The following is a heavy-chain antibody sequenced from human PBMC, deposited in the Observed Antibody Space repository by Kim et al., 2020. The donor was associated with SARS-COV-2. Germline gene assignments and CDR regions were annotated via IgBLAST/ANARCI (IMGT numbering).Heavy chain of an antibody. V-gene: IGHV4-34*01. CDR2: INHSGST. Sequence: SETLSLTCAVYGGSFSGYYWSWIRQPPGKGLEWIGEINHSGSTNYNPSLKGRVTISVDTSKNQFSLKLSSVTAADTAVYYCARVVVVTAITHFDYWGQGT. CDR1: GGSFSGYY. D-gene: IGHD2-21*02. J-gene: IGHJ4*02. CDR3: ARVVVVTAITHFDY.